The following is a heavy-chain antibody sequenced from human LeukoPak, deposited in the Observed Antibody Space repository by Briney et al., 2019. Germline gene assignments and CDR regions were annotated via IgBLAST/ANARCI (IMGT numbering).Heavy chain of an antibody. CDR2: IYAGGST. D-gene: IGHD3-22*01. Sequence: PGGSLRLSCAASGFTVTSNYMSWVRQAPGKGLEWVSLIYAGGSTYYADSVKGRFTISRDNSKNTLYLQMNSLRADDTALYYCAKDLNSTYNYDSSGYEDAFDIWGQGTMVTVSS. J-gene: IGHJ3*02. V-gene: IGHV3-53*01. CDR3: AKDLNSTYNYDSSGYEDAFDI. CDR1: GFTVTSNY.